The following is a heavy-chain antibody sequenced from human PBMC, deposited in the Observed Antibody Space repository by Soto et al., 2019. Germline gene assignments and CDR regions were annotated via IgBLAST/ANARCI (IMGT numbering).Heavy chain of an antibody. D-gene: IGHD2-15*01. Sequence: SETLSLTCTVSGGSISSSSYYWGWIRQPPGKGLEWIGSIYYSGSTYYNPSLKSRVTISVDTSKNQFSLKLSSVTAADTAVYYCASAGEKGYCSGGSCYSLGTQFDYWGQGTLVTVS. CDR2: IYYSGST. CDR1: GGSISSSSYY. J-gene: IGHJ4*02. V-gene: IGHV4-39*01. CDR3: ASAGEKGYCSGGSCYSLGTQFDY.